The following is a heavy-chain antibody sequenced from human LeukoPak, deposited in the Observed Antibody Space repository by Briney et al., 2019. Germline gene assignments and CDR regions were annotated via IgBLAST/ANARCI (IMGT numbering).Heavy chain of an antibody. D-gene: IGHD3-22*01. CDR2: ITSRGEST. CDR1: GFTFSIYA. J-gene: IGHJ4*02. CDR3: ARDRPNYYGSDGHYYRRDGDY. V-gene: IGHV3-23*01. Sequence: GGSLRLSCAASGFTFSIYAMSWVRQAPGKGLQWVSSITSRGESTWYVDSVKGRFTITRNNSENTLYLQMHSLRAEDTAVYYCARDRPNYYGSDGHYYRRDGDYWGRGTLVSVSS.